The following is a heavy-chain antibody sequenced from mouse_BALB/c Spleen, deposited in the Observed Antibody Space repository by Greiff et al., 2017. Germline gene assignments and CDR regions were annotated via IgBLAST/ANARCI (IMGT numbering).Heavy chain of an antibody. CDR3: ATGHTGYPYYYAMDY. D-gene: IGHD2-2*01. Sequence: EVQLVESGGGLVKPGGSLKLSCAASGFTFSDYYMYWVRQTPEKRLEWVATISDGGSYTYYPDSVKGRFTISRDNAKNNLYLQMSSLKSEDTAMYYCATGHTGYPYYYAMDYWGQGTSVTVSS. CDR2: ISDGGSYT. V-gene: IGHV5-4*02. CDR1: GFTFSDYY. J-gene: IGHJ4*01.